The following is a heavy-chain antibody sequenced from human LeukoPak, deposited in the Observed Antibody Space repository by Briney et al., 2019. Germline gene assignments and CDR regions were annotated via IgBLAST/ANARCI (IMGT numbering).Heavy chain of an antibody. Sequence: GASVQVSCKASGYTLTDYYMHWVRQAPGQGLEWMGRINPKSGGTSFAQKFQGRVTMTRDTSISTAYMELSRLRSDDTAVYYCARLLGDFEYWGQGTLVTVSS. D-gene: IGHD3-16*01. V-gene: IGHV1-2*06. CDR3: ARLLGDFEY. CDR1: GYTLTDYY. CDR2: INPKSGGT. J-gene: IGHJ4*02.